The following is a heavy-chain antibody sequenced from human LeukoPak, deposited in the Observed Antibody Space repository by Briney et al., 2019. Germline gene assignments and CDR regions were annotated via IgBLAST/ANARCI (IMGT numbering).Heavy chain of an antibody. CDR3: ARLGCSSTSCYTLRYYYYYMDV. CDR1: GYSFTSYW. Sequence: GESLRISCKGSGYSFTSYWIGWVRQMPGKGLEWMGIIYPGGSDTRYSPSFQGQATISADKSISTAYLQWSSLKASDTAMYYCARLGCSSTSCYTLRYYYYYMDVWGKGTTVTVSS. J-gene: IGHJ6*03. CDR2: IYPGGSDT. D-gene: IGHD2-2*02. V-gene: IGHV5-51*01.